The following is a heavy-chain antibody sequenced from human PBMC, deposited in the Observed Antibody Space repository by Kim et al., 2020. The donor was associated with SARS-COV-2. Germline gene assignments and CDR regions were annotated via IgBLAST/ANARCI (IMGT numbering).Heavy chain of an antibody. Sequence: SETLSLTCTVSGGSISSSSYYWGWIRQPPGTWLEWIGSFYYSLSTYYNPSADSRVTMSVDTSDNQFSLKLNSVTAADTAVDYYARREVLEVVGVDYWSQG. D-gene: IGHD2-15*01. CDR1: GGSISSSSYY. CDR2: FYYSLST. J-gene: IGHJ4*02. CDR3: ARREVLEVVGVDY. V-gene: IGHV4-39*01.